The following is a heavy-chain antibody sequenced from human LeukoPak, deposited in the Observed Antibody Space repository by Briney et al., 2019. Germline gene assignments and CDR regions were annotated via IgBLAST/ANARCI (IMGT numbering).Heavy chain of an antibody. CDR1: GYSISGGYY. V-gene: IGHV4-38-2*02. CDR3: ARDNSNTHFDY. D-gene: IGHD4-11*01. J-gene: IGHJ4*02. CDR2: IYHSGST. Sequence: PSETLSLTCAVSGYSISGGYYWGWIRQPPGKGLEWIGGIYHSGSTYYNPSLKSRVTISVDTSNNQFSLKLSSVTAADTAVYYCARDNSNTHFDYWGQGTLVTVSS.